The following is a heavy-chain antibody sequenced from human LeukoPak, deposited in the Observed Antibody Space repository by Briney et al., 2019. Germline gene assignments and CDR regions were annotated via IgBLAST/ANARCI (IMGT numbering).Heavy chain of an antibody. V-gene: IGHV3-33*01. Sequence: PGRSLRLSCSASGXTFSKYGRHWVRQAPGKGLEWVAVKWHNGSNKYYADSVKGRFTTSRDNSKNTLYLQMNSLRAEDTAVYYCARDRGSNDPIDYWGQGTLVTVSS. CDR1: GXTFSKYG. D-gene: IGHD2-15*01. J-gene: IGHJ4*02. CDR2: KWHNGSNK. CDR3: ARDRGSNDPIDY.